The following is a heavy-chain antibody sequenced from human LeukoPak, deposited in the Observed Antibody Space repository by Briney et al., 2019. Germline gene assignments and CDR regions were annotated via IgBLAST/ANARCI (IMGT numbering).Heavy chain of an antibody. CDR2: INPNTGST. CDR3: ARDLPATHYYETSGHYYPRYFDY. V-gene: IGHV1-2*02. J-gene: IGHJ4*02. D-gene: IGHD3-22*01. Sequence: ASVKVSCKPSGYTFIGYYMHWVRQAPGQGLEWMGWINPNTGSTNFAQKFQGRVTMTRDTSISTAYMELSRLKSDDTAVYYCARDLPATHYYETSGHYYPRYFDYWGQGTLVTVAS. CDR1: GYTFIGYY.